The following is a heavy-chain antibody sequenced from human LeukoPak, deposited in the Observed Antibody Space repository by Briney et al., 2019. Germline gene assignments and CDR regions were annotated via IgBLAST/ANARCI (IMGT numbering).Heavy chain of an antibody. Sequence: GGSLRLSCAASGFTFSSYGMHWVRQAPGKGLERVAFIRYDGSNKYYADSVKGRFTISKDNAKNTLYLQMNGLRAEDTAVYYCARELGVGVIGDAFDIWGQGTVVTVSS. J-gene: IGHJ3*02. V-gene: IGHV3-30*02. D-gene: IGHD3-22*01. CDR3: ARELGVGVIGDAFDI. CDR1: GFTFSSYG. CDR2: IRYDGSNK.